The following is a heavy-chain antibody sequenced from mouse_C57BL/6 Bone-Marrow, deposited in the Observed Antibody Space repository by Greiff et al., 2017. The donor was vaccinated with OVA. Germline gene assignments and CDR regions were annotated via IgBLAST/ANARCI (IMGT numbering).Heavy chain of an antibody. CDR3: TRDDGYFPFDY. V-gene: IGHV5-9-1*02. J-gene: IGHJ2*01. D-gene: IGHD2-3*01. CDR2: ISSGGDYI. CDR1: GFTFSSYA. Sequence: EVQGVESGEGLVKPGGSLKLSCAASGFTFSSYAMSWVRQTPEKRLEWVAYISSGGDYIYYADTVKGRFTISRDNARNTLYLQMSSLKSEDTAMYYCTRDDGYFPFDYWGQGTTLTVSS.